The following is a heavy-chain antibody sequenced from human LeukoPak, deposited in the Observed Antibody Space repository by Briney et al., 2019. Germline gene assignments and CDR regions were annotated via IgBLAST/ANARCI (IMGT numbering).Heavy chain of an antibody. CDR1: GGSFSGYY. V-gene: IGHV4-34*01. CDR2: INHSGST. CDR3: ARGSSSSGFDY. D-gene: IGHD6-6*01. Sequence: PSETLSLTCAVYGGSFSGYYWSWIRQPPGKGREWIGEINHSGSTNYNPSLKSRVTISVDTSKNQFSLKLSSVTAADTAVYYCARGSSSSGFDYWGQGTLVTVSS. J-gene: IGHJ4*02.